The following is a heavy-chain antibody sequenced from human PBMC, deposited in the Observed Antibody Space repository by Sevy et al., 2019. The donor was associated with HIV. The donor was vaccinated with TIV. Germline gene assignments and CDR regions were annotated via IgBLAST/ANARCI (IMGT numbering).Heavy chain of an antibody. V-gene: IGHV3-30-3*01. CDR3: AGDTGYSSRMSRIIDY. Sequence: GGSLRLSCAASGFTFSSYAMHWVRQAPGKGLEWVAVISYEGSNKYYADSVKGRFTISRDNSKNTLYLEMNSLRAEDTAVYYCAGDTGYSSRMSRIIDYWGQGTLVTVSS. CDR2: ISYEGSNK. J-gene: IGHJ4*02. D-gene: IGHD6-13*01. CDR1: GFTFSSYA.